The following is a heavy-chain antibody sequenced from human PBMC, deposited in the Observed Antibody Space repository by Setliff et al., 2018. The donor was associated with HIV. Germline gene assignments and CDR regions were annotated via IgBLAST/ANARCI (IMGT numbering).Heavy chain of an antibody. CDR3: ARHDSGGYYSLDY. D-gene: IGHD3-22*01. Sequence: SETLSLTCTVSGGSISSRNFYWGWIRQPPGKGLEWIGSIAYTGSGYYNSSLKSRVTISVDTSRNECYLKLSSVTAADTAVYYCARHDSGGYYSLDYWGQGTLVTVSS. CDR1: GGSISSRNFY. CDR2: IAYTGSG. V-gene: IGHV4-39*01. J-gene: IGHJ4*02.